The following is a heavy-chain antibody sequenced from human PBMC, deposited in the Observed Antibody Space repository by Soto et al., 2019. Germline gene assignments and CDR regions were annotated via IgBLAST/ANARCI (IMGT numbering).Heavy chain of an antibody. V-gene: IGHV4-59*01. D-gene: IGHD6-13*01. CDR1: GGSISSYY. Sequence: SETLSLTCTASGGSISSYYWSWIRQPPGKGLEWIGSIYYSGSTNYNPSLKSRVTITVDTSKNQFSLKLSSVTAADTAVYYGASGLEKVHSSSWDYWGQGTLVTVSS. CDR3: ASGLEKVHSSSWDY. J-gene: IGHJ4*02. CDR2: IYYSGST.